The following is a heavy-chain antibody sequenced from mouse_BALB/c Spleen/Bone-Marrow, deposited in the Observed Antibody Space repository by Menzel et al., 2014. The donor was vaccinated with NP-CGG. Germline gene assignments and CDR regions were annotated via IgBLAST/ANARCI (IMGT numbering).Heavy chain of an antibody. CDR2: INPGSGGV. V-gene: IGHV1-54*01. CDR3: SREITRYAVDY. D-gene: IGHD2-4*01. CDR1: GYAFTNYW. Sequence: VQGVESGAELVRPGTSVKVSCKASGYAFTNYWIDWVKQRPGQGLEWIGVINPGSGGVNYNEKFKGKATLTADKSSSTAYIQLSSLTSDDSAVYFCSREITRYAVDYWGQGTSVTVSS. J-gene: IGHJ4*01.